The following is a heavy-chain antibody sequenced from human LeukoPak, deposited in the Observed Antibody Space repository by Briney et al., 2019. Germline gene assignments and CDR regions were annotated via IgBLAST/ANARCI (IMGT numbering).Heavy chain of an antibody. J-gene: IGHJ3*02. CDR1: GFTFNNYG. Sequence: GRSLRLSCAASGFTFNNYGMHWVRQAPGKGLEWVAVISYDGSNKFYADSVKGRFTISRDNSENTLYLQMNSLRAEDTAVYYCAKDLWKLDSLDIWGQGTVVTVSS. D-gene: IGHD3-3*01. CDR3: AKDLWKLDSLDI. V-gene: IGHV3-30*18. CDR2: ISYDGSNK.